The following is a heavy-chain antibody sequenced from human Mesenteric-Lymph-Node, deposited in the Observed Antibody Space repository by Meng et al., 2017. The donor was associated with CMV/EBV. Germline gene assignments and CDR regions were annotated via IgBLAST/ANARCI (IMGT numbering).Heavy chain of an antibody. Sequence: SETLSLTCTVSGGSIRVYYWNWIRQSPGKGLEWIGYIYDSGRNDYNPSLKSRVTMSLDTSKNQFSLKLTSVTAADTAVYYCARAQGVAVTDYWGQGTLVTVSS. J-gene: IGHJ4*02. V-gene: IGHV4-59*01. D-gene: IGHD6-19*01. CDR3: ARAQGVAVTDY. CDR2: IYDSGRN. CDR1: GGSIRVYY.